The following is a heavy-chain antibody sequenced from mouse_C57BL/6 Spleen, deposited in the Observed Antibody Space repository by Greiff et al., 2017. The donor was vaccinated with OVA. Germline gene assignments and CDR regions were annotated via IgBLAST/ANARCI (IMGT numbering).Heavy chain of an antibody. J-gene: IGHJ1*03. CDR1: GYTFTDYE. D-gene: IGHD1-2*01. CDR2: IDPETGGT. V-gene: IGHV1-15*01. CDR3: TRSAGYWYFDV. Sequence: VHLVESGAELVRPGASVTLSCKASGYTFTDYEMHWVKQTPVHGLEWIGAIDPETGGTAYNQKFKGKAILTADKSSSTAYMELRSLTSEDSAVYYCTRSAGYWYFDVWGTGTTVTVSS.